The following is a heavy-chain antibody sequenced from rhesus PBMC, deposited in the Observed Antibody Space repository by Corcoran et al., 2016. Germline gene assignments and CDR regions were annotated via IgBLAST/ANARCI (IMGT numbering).Heavy chain of an antibody. CDR3: ARLGQVDDY. CDR2: IYGTTMTT. CDR1: GGSLSDGYR. V-gene: IGHV4S10*01. Sequence: QVQLQESGPGVVKPSETLSLTCAVSGGSLSDGYRWTWIRQPPGKGLEWIGYIYGTTMTTNYNPSLKSRVTISKDTSKHQFSLKLSSVTAADTAVYYCARLGQVDDYWGQGVLVTV. J-gene: IGHJ4*01. D-gene: IGHD2-39*02.